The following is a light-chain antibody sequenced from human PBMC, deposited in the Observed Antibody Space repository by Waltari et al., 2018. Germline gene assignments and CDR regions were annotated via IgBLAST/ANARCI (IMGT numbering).Light chain of an antibody. CDR1: QSVVNY. V-gene: IGKV3-11*01. J-gene: IGKJ1*01. CDR2: GAS. CDR3: QQRSNWPGT. Sequence: EIVLTQSPGTLSLSPGERATLSCRASQSVVNYLAWYKQKPGQSPRLLISGASNRATGIPARFSGSGSGTDFTLTISSLEPEDFAVYYCQQRSNWPGTFGQGTKVEIK.